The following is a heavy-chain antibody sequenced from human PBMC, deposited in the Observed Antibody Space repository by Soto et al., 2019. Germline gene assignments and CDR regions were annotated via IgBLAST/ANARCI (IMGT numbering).Heavy chain of an antibody. J-gene: IGHJ5*02. V-gene: IGHV3-21*01. CDR2: ISSSSSYI. CDR1: GFTFSSYS. Sequence: EVQLVESGGGLVKPGGSLRLSCAASGFTFSSYSMNWVRQAPGKGLEWVSSISSSSSYIYYADSVKGRFTISRDNAKNSLYLQMNSLRAEDTAVYYCARDPGVRGGGWFDPWCQGTLVTVSS. D-gene: IGHD3-10*01. CDR3: ARDPGVRGGGWFDP.